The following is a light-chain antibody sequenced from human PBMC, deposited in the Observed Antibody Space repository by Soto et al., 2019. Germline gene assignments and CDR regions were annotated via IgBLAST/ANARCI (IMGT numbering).Light chain of an antibody. CDR3: RSYTSSRTLWV. J-gene: IGLJ3*02. CDR2: EVS. Sequence: QSALTQPASVSGSPGQSITISCTGTSSDVGGYNYVSWYQQHPGKAPKLMIYEVSNRPSGVSNRFSGSKSGNTASLTISGLQAEDEADYYCRSYTSSRTLWVFGGGTKLTVL. CDR1: SSDVGGYNY. V-gene: IGLV2-14*01.